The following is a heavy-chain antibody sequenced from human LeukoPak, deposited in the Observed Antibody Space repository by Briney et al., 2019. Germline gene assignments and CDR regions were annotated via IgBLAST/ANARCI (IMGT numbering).Heavy chain of an antibody. CDR2: ITVSATTR. CDR3: AKKVVPYYFDY. V-gene: IGHV3-48*01. CDR1: GFTFSTYS. J-gene: IGHJ4*02. Sequence: PGGSLRLSCAASGFTFSTYSMNWIRQAPGKGLEWVSHITVSATTRYYADSVKGRFTISRDNSKNTLYLQMNSLRAEDTAVYYCAKKVVPYYFDYWGQGTLVTASS. D-gene: IGHD2-15*01.